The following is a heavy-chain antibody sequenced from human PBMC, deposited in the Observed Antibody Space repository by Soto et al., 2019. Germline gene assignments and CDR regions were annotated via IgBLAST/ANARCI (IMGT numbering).Heavy chain of an antibody. CDR2: IYYSGST. CDR1: GGSISSSSYY. Sequence: SETLSLTCTVSGGSISSSSYYWGWIRQPPGKRLEWIGSIYYSGSTYYNPSLKSRVTISVDTFKNQFSLKLSSVTAADTAVYYCARRLYYDSSGFEGGGMDVWGQGTTVT. CDR3: ARRLYYDSSGFEGGGMDV. J-gene: IGHJ6*02. V-gene: IGHV4-39*01. D-gene: IGHD3-22*01.